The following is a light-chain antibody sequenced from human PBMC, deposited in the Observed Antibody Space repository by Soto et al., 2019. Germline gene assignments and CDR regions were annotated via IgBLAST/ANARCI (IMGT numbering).Light chain of an antibody. CDR3: SSYTGSSTYVV. J-gene: IGLJ2*01. V-gene: IGLV2-14*01. CDR1: SSDVGGYNS. Sequence: QSALTQPASVSGSPGQSITISCTGTSSDVGGYNSVSWYQQHTGKAPKLMNYDVSNRPSGVSNRFSGSKSANTASLSISGLQAEDEADYHCSSYTGSSTYVVFGGGTKLTVL. CDR2: DVS.